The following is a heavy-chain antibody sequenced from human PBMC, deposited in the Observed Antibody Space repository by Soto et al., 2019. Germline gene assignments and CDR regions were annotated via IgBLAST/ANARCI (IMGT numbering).Heavy chain of an antibody. CDR2: ISSSSSYI. Sequence: GGSLRLSCAASGFTFSSYSMNWVRQAPGKGLEWVSSISSSSSYIYYADSVKGRFTISRDNAKDSLYLQMNSLRAEDTAVYYCARVLTKLPNYYFDYWGQGTLVTVSS. V-gene: IGHV3-21*01. J-gene: IGHJ4*02. D-gene: IGHD1-7*01. CDR3: ARVLTKLPNYYFDY. CDR1: GFTFSSYS.